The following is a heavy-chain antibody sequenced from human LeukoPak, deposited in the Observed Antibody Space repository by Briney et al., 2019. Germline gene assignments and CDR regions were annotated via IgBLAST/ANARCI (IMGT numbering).Heavy chain of an antibody. CDR2: ISWSSGSI. Sequence: PGRSLRLSCAASGFTFDDYAMHWVRQAPGKGLEWVSGISWSSGSIGYADSVKGRFTISRDNAKNSLYLQMNSLRAEDTALYYCAKGDTAMVYYYYGMDVWGQGTTVTVSS. J-gene: IGHJ6*02. CDR1: GFTFDDYA. D-gene: IGHD5-18*01. CDR3: AKGDTAMVYYYYGMDV. V-gene: IGHV3-9*01.